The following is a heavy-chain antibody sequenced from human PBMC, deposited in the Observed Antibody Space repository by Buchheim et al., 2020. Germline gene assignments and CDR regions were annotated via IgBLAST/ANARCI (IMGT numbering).Heavy chain of an antibody. CDR1: GFTFSSYG. CDR2: IWYDGSHK. V-gene: IGHV3-33*01. CDR3: ARSGPAGFGDGYGMGV. J-gene: IGHJ6*02. D-gene: IGHD2-21*02. Sequence: QVQLVESGGGVVQPGRSLRLSCAASGFTFSSYGMHWVRQTPGKGLEWVAVIWYDGSHKYYAESVKGRITISRDNSKNTLYLQMNSLRAEDTAVYYCARSGPAGFGDGYGMGVWGQGTT.